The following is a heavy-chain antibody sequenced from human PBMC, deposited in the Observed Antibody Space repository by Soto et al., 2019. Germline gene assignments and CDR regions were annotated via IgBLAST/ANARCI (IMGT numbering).Heavy chain of an antibody. CDR2: IDNSGST. Sequence: SETLSLTCTVSGASVSTGVYYWTWIRQPPGKGLEWVGYIDNSGSTYYNPSLTGRVGISVDTSKNQFSLNLQSVTAADTAFYFCAGAVSDFDVRRYRTSYFDQWGHGILVTAPQ. CDR3: AGAVSDFDVRRYRTSYFDQ. J-gene: IGHJ4*01. CDR1: GASVSTGVYY. D-gene: IGHD3-10*02. V-gene: IGHV4-31*03.